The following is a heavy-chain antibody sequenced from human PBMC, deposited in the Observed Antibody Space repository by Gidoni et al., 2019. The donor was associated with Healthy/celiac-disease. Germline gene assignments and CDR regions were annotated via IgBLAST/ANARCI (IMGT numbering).Heavy chain of an antibody. CDR2: ISYDGSNK. CDR1: GFTFSSYA. V-gene: IGHV3-30-3*01. CDR3: ARDVKRYSSGWVFDY. D-gene: IGHD6-19*01. J-gene: IGHJ4*02. Sequence: GGVVQPGRSLRLSCAASGFTFSSYAMHWVRQAPGKGLEWVAVISYDGSNKYYADSVKGRFTISRDNSKNTLYLQMNSLRAEDTAVYYCARDVKRYSSGWVFDYWGQGTLVTVSS.